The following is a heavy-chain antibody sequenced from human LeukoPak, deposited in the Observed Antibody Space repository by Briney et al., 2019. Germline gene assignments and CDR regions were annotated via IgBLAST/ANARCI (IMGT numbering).Heavy chain of an antibody. V-gene: IGHV3-48*04. CDR2: ISSSSSTI. CDR1: GFTFSSYS. D-gene: IGHD3-22*01. CDR3: ARVSYDSSGWRFFDY. Sequence: GGSLRLSCAASGFTFSSYSMNWVRQAPGKGLEWVSYISSSSSTIYYADSVKGRFTISRDNAKNSLYLQMNSLRAEDTAVYYCARVSYDSSGWRFFDYWGQGTLVTVSS. J-gene: IGHJ4*02.